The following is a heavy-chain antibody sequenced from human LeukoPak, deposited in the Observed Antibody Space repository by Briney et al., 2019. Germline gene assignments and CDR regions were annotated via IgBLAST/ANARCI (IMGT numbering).Heavy chain of an antibody. J-gene: IGHJ4*02. D-gene: IGHD3-22*01. CDR2: ISISSNYI. CDR3: ARDHYFDSSGYYYPYYFDY. CDR1: GFTFSRYS. Sequence: PGGSLRLSCAASGFTFSRYSMNWVRQAPGKGLEWVSSISISSNYIYYADSVKGRFTMSRDNAKNSLYLQMNSLRAEDTAVYYCARDHYFDSSGYYYPYYFDYWGQGTLVTVSS. V-gene: IGHV3-21*04.